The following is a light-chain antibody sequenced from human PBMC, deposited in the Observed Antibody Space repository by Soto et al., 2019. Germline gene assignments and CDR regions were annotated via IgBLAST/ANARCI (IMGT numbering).Light chain of an antibody. V-gene: IGLV2-14*01. CDR1: ISDVGGYNY. CDR2: DVS. J-gene: IGLJ1*01. CDR3: SSYTSRNTLYV. Sequence: QSVLTQPASVPGSPGQSVTISCTGTISDVGGYNYVSWYQQYPGKAPKVMIYDVSNRPSGVSIRFSGSKSGNTASLTISGLQAEDEADYYCSSYTSRNTLYVFGTGTKVTVL.